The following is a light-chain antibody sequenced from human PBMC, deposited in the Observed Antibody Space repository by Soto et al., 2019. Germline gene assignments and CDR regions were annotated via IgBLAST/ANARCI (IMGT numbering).Light chain of an antibody. J-gene: IGKJ3*01. CDR1: QSVSSTY. CDR2: AAS. V-gene: IGKV3-20*01. Sequence: IVLSQSPGTLSLSPGDRATLTCRASQSVSSTYLAWYQQRPGQAPRLLIYAASTRHTGIPDRFNGSGSGTDFVLTINRLEPEDFAVYYCQQYDGAPLTFGPGTKVDI. CDR3: QQYDGAPLT.